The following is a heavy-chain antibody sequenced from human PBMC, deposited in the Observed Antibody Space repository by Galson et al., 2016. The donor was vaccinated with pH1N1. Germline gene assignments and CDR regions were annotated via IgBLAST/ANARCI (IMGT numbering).Heavy chain of an antibody. D-gene: IGHD3-9*01. Sequence: SLRLSCAASGFNFSNYRMRWVRQAPGKGLQWVANINQDGDKKYYVGSVEGRFTISRDNAKNSLYLQTNNLRDEDTAMYFCARRYFDYWGQGALVTVSS. J-gene: IGHJ4*02. CDR2: INQDGDKK. CDR1: GFNFSNYR. CDR3: ARRYFDY. V-gene: IGHV3-7*01.